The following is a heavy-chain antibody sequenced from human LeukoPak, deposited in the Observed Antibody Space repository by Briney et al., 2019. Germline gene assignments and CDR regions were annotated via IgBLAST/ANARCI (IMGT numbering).Heavy chain of an antibody. Sequence: GASVKVSCKASGYTFVGYYMHWVRQAAGQRLEWMGWINPNSGGTNYAQKFQGRVTMTRDTSISTAYMELSRLRSDDTAVYYCARHDASKNGAYDVWGQGTMVTVSS. V-gene: IGHV1-2*02. J-gene: IGHJ3*01. D-gene: IGHD4-11*01. CDR2: INPNSGGT. CDR1: GYTFVGYY. CDR3: ARHDASKNGAYDV.